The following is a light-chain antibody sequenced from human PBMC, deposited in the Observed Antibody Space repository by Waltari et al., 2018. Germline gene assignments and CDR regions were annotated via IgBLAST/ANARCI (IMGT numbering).Light chain of an antibody. V-gene: IGLV1-44*01. CDR2: RNN. J-gene: IGLJ3*02. CDR1: TSSIGIHT. Sequence: QSVLTQPPSTSGTPGQRVIIHCSGSTSSIGIHTVNWYQQLPGTAPTVLIYRNNQRPSGVPDRFSGSKSGTSASLAISGLQSADEATYYCASWDDSLNGPVFGGGTKLTVL. CDR3: ASWDDSLNGPV.